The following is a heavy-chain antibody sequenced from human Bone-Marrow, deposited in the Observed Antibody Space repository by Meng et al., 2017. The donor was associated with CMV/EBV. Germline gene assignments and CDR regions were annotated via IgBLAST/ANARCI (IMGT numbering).Heavy chain of an antibody. V-gene: IGHV1-2*02. Sequence: ASVKVSCKASGYTFTSYGISWVRQAPGQGLEWMGWINPNSGTTNYAQKFQGRVTMTRDTSISTAYMELSRLRSDDTAVYYCARGYCSSTSCYPRSLMKRSFDYWGQGTLVTVSS. CDR3: ARGYCSSTSCYPRSLMKRSFDY. J-gene: IGHJ4*02. D-gene: IGHD2-2*01. CDR1: GYTFTSYG. CDR2: INPNSGTT.